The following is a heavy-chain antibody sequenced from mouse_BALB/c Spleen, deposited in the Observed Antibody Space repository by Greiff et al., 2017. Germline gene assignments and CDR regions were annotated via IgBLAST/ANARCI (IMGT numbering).Heavy chain of an antibody. CDR2: IYPGDGDT. V-gene: IGHV1-80*01. Sequence: VQLHQSGAELVRPGSSVKISCKASGYAFSSYWMNWVKQRPGQGLEWIGQIYPGDGDTNYNGKFKGKATLTADKSSSTAYMQLSSLTSEDSAVYFCARDYYDLHWYFDVWGAGTTVTVSS. J-gene: IGHJ1*01. CDR1: GYAFSSYW. CDR3: ARDYYDLHWYFDV. D-gene: IGHD2-4*01.